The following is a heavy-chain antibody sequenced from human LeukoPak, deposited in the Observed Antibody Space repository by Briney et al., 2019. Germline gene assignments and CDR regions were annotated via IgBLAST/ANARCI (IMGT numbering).Heavy chain of an antibody. Sequence: SETLSLTCAVYGGSFSGYYWSWIRQPPGKGLEWIATISYSGSTTSYNPSLKSRVTISVDTSENQFSLKLNSVTAADTAVYYCVRRTSGSYSDYWGQGTLVTVSS. V-gene: IGHV4-34*01. D-gene: IGHD1-26*01. CDR1: GGSFSGYY. J-gene: IGHJ4*02. CDR2: ISYSGSTT. CDR3: VRRTSGSYSDY.